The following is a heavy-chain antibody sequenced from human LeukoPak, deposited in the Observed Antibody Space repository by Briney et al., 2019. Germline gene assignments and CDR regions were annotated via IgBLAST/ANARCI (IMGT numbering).Heavy chain of an antibody. CDR1: GFTFSSHA. D-gene: IGHD3-10*01. CDR2: ISYDGSNE. CDR3: ARGGSGSYYYYFYYMDV. Sequence: GGSLRLSCAASGFTFSSHAMHWVRQAPGKGLEWVAIISYDGSNEYYADSVKGRFTTSRDNSKNTLFLQMNSLRAEDTAVYYCARGGSGSYYYYFYYMDVWGKGTTVTVSS. J-gene: IGHJ6*03. V-gene: IGHV3-30*01.